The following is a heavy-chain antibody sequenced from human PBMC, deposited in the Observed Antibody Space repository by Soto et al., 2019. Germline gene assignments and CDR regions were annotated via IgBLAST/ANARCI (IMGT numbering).Heavy chain of an antibody. CDR3: ARDYYDFWSGSYYYYGMDV. D-gene: IGHD3-3*01. V-gene: IGHV3-48*03. J-gene: IGHJ6*02. CDR1: GFTFSSYD. Sequence: EVQLVESGGGLVQPGGSLRLSCAASGFTFSSYDMNWVRQAPGKGLEWVSYISSSGSTIYYADSVKGRFTISRDNAKNSLYLQMNSLRAEDTAVYYCARDYYDFWSGSYYYYGMDVWGQGTTVTVSS. CDR2: ISSSGSTI.